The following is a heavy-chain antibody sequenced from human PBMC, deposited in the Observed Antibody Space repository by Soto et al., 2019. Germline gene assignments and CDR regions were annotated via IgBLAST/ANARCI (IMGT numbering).Heavy chain of an antibody. J-gene: IGHJ5*02. Sequence: QVQLVQSGAEVKKPGSSVKVSCKASGGTFSSYAISWVRQAPGQGLEWMGGIIPIFGTANYAQKFQGRVRSTTDAATSTAYMALRSLSSENTAVKDCARDSPLASTVTAPENWFDPWGQGTLVTVSS. V-gene: IGHV1-69*01. CDR3: ARDSPLASTVTAPENWFDP. CDR1: GGTFSSYA. CDR2: IIPIFGTA. D-gene: IGHD4-17*01.